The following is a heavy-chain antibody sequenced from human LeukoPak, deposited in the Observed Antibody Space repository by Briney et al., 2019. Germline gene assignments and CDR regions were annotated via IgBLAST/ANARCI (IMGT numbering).Heavy chain of an antibody. Sequence: PGGSLRLSCAASGFTFSSYSMNWVRQAPGKGLEWVSSISSSSSYIYYADTMKGRFTISRDNARNPLYLQMNSLRAEDTAVYYCARIPLVDVEHGDYWGQGTLVTVSS. CDR1: GFTFSSYS. V-gene: IGHV3-21*01. CDR3: ARIPLVDVEHGDY. J-gene: IGHJ4*02. D-gene: IGHD1/OR15-1a*01. CDR2: ISSSSSYI.